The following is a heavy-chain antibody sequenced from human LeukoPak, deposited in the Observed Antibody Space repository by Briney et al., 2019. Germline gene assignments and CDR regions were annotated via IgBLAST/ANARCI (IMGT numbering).Heavy chain of an antibody. CDR2: IYYSGST. J-gene: IGHJ3*02. D-gene: IGHD3-3*01. V-gene: IGHV4-39*07. CDR1: GGSISSSSYY. Sequence: SETLSLTCTVSGGSISSSSYYWGWIRQPPGTGLEWIGSIYYSGSTNYNTSLKSRVTISVDTSKNQFSLKLSSVTAADTAVYYCARSLRFLGPGGDAFDIWGQGTMVTVSS. CDR3: ARSLRFLGPGGDAFDI.